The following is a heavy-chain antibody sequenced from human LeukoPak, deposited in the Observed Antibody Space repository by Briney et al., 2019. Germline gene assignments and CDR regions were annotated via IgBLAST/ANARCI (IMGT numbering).Heavy chain of an antibody. CDR2: INSDGSST. J-gene: IGHJ1*01. CDR3: GRGVGGLQH. D-gene: IGHD2-15*01. Sequence: PGGSLRLSCAAWGFTFSSYWMHWVRQAPGKGLVRVSRINSDGSSTSYADSVKGRFTISRDNAKNTLYLQMNSLRAEDTAVYYCGRGVGGLQHWGQGTLVTVSS. V-gene: IGHV3-74*01. CDR1: GFTFSSYW.